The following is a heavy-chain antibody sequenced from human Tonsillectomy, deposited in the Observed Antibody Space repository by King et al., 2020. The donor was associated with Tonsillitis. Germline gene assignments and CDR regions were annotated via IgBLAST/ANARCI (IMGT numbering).Heavy chain of an antibody. V-gene: IGHV3-21*01. CDR1: GFTFSSYS. CDR3: ATVGSYYDYFQY. D-gene: IGHD1-26*01. CDR2: ISSSSDYI. J-gene: IGHJ4*02. Sequence: VQLVESGGGLVKPGGSLRLSCAASGFTFSSYSLNWVRQAPGKGLEWVSFISSSSDYIYYADSVKGRFTISRDNAKNSLYLQMNSLRVEDTAVYYCATVGSYYDYFQYWGQGTLVTVTS.